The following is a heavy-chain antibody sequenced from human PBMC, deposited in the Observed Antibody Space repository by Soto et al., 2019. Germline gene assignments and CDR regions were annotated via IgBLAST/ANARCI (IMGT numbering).Heavy chain of an antibody. D-gene: IGHD6-13*01. CDR1: GFTFSDYY. Sequence: QVQLVESGGGLVKPGGSLRLSCAASGFTFSDYYMSWIRQAPGKGLEWVSYISSGSSYTDYADSVKGRFTTSRDNAKNSLYLQMNSLRAEDTAVYYCARGGGAAADFDYWGQGTLVTVSS. CDR2: ISSGSSYT. V-gene: IGHV3-11*06. CDR3: ARGGGAAADFDY. J-gene: IGHJ4*02.